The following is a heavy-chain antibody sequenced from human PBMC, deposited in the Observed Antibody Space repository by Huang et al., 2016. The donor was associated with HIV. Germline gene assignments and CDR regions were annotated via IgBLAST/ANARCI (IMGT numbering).Heavy chain of an antibody. J-gene: IGHJ4*02. V-gene: IGHV4-34*02. CDR2: LNHRGLP. Sequence: QVQLQQWGAGLLKPSGALSLKCAVYGGSLRDHYWTWFGLSPGKRLEWIGELNHRGLPTYNPALSSRVTMSVDMSKNQFSLNLTSLTAADTAVYYCARPRMTATSSDSTWSFFDSWGQGTLVIVSS. D-gene: IGHD2-21*02. CDR1: GGSLRDHY. CDR3: ARPRMTATSSDSTWSFFDS.